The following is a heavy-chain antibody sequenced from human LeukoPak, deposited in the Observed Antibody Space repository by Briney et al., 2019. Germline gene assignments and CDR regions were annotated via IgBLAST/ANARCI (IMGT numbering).Heavy chain of an antibody. J-gene: IGHJ1*01. CDR3: ARSEDGEDFQH. Sequence: SETLSLTCTVSGGSISSYYWSWIRQPPGKGLEWIGEINHSGNTNDNPSLKSRATISVDTSKNQFSLRLTSVTAADTAVYYCARSEDGEDFQHWGQGTLVTVSS. V-gene: IGHV4-34*04. CDR2: INHSGNT. CDR1: GGSISSYY. D-gene: IGHD5-24*01.